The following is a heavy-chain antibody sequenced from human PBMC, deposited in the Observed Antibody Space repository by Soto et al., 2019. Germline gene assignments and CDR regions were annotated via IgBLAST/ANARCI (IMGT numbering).Heavy chain of an antibody. CDR2: TTATGGST. D-gene: IGHD3-3*02. J-gene: IGHJ3*02. CDR1: GFMFKDYP. CDR3: AKRSIITGGAFDM. Sequence: EVQLLESGGGFVQPGGSLGLSCEVSGFMFKDYPMGWVGQAPGKGLEWVSATTATGGSTFYADSVKGRFTISRDNSINTLYLQMNNLRVEDSAVYSCAKRSIITGGAFDMWGQGTMVTVSS. V-gene: IGHV3-23*01.